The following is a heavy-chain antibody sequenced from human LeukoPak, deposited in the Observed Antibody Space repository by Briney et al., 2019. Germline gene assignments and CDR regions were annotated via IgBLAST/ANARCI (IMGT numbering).Heavy chain of an antibody. CDR1: GYTFTGYY. CDR3: AGSIAAPKLAGDAFDI. V-gene: IGHV1-2*02. J-gene: IGHJ3*02. D-gene: IGHD6-6*01. CDR2: INPNSGGT. Sequence: RASVKVSCKASGYTFTGYYMHWVRQAPGQGLEWMGWINPNSGGTNYAQKFQGRVTMTRDTSISTAYMELSRLRSDDTAVYYCAGSIAAPKLAGDAFDIWGQGTMVTVSS.